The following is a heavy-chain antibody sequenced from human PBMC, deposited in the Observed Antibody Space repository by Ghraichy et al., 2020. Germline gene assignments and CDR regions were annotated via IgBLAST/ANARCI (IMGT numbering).Heavy chain of an antibody. CDR1: GFTFSSYW. J-gene: IGHJ4*02. CDR3: ARGWSTALTDSLG. CDR2: IKSDGSDT. V-gene: IGHV3-74*01. D-gene: IGHD6-6*01. Sequence: GGSLRLSCAASGFTFSSYWMHWVRQVPGKGLVWVARIKSDGSDTDYADSMKGRFTISRDNAKNTLYLQLNSLRAEDTAVYYCARGWSTALTDSLGWGQGTLVTVSS.